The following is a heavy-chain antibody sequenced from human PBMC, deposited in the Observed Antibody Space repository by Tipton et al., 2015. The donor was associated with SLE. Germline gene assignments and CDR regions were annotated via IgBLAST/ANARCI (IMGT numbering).Heavy chain of an antibody. CDR3: SKSGRGVV. J-gene: IGHJ6*02. V-gene: IGHV3-7*01. D-gene: IGHD2-8*01. CDR1: GFTFRSYW. CDR2: INEGGSEK. Sequence: SLRLSCVASGFTFRSYWMSWVRQSPGKGLEWVANINEGGSEKWYLDSVNGRFTISRDNAKNSVYLQMNSLGAEDMGVYYCSKSGRGVVLGQGTKVFVSS.